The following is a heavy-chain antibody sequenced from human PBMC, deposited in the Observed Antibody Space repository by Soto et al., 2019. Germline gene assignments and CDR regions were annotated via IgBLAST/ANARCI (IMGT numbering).Heavy chain of an antibody. CDR2: ISGSGGST. V-gene: IGHV3-23*01. D-gene: IGHD6-19*01. CDR1: GFTFSSCA. J-gene: IGHJ4*02. Sequence: GGSLRLSCAASGFTFSSCAMSWVRQAPGKGLEWVSAISGSGGSTYYADSVKGRFTISRDNSKNTLYLQMNSLRAEDTAVYYCAKDSWSIAVAPGDYWGQGTLVTVSS. CDR3: AKDSWSIAVAPGDY.